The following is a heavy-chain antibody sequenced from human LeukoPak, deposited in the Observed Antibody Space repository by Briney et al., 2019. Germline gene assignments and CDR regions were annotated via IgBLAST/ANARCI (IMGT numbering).Heavy chain of an antibody. J-gene: IGHJ4*02. D-gene: IGHD2-21*02. CDR3: ATVVTAAYQFDY. V-gene: IGHV3-30*03. CDR2: ISHDGSNK. Sequence: GGSLRLSCAASGFTFSSYGMHWVRQAPGKGLEWVAVISHDGSNKYYADSVKGRFTISRDNSKNTLYLQMNSLRAEDTAVYYCATVVTAAYQFDYWGQGTLVTVSS. CDR1: GFTFSSYG.